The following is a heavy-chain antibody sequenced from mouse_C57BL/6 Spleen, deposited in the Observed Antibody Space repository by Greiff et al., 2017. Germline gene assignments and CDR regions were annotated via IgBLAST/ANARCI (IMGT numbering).Heavy chain of an antibody. CDR2: IDPNSGGT. D-gene: IGHD1-1*01. V-gene: IGHV1-72*01. CDR3: ARFPITTVAMDY. CDR1: GYTFTSYW. Sequence: VQLQQPGAELVKPGASVKLSCKASGYTFTSYWMHWVQQRPGRGLAWIGRIDPNSGGTKYNEKFKSKATLTVDKPSRTAYMQLSNLTSECSAVYYCARFPITTVAMDYWGQGTSVTVSS. J-gene: IGHJ4*01.